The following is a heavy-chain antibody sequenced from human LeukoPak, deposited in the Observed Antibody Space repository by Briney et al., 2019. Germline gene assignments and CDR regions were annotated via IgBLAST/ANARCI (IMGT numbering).Heavy chain of an antibody. D-gene: IGHD2/OR15-2a*01. CDR2: IRSKAYGGTT. CDR3: TRDRLLEYYFDY. CDR1: GFTFGDYA. J-gene: IGHJ4*02. V-gene: IGHV3-49*03. Sequence: PGGSLRLSCATSGFTFGDYAMSWFRQAPGKGLKWVGFIRSKAYGGTTEYAASVKGRFTISRDDSKSVAYLQMNSLKTEDTAVHYCTRDRLLEYYFDYWGQGTLVTVSS.